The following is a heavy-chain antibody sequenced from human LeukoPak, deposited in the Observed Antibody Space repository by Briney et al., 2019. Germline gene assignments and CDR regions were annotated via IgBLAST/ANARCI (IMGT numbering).Heavy chain of an antibody. D-gene: IGHD2-15*01. Sequence: PGGSLRLSCAASGFTFSSYAMHWVRQAPGKGLEWVAVISYDGNNKYNADSLKGRFTISRDNSKNTLYLQVNSLRAEDTALYYCARGDRPRGGAFDIWGQGTMVTVSS. CDR2: ISYDGNNK. CDR3: ARGDRPRGGAFDI. CDR1: GFTFSSYA. V-gene: IGHV3-30*04. J-gene: IGHJ3*02.